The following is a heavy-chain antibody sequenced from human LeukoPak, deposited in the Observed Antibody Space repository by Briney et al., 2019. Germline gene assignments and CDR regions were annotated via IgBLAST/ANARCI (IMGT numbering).Heavy chain of an antibody. J-gene: IGHJ5*02. CDR2: ISADGNNE. V-gene: IGHV3-30-3*01. CDR3: ARVINPYSSSWTGFDP. D-gene: IGHD6-13*01. Sequence: GGSLRLSCAASGFIFSNYPMHWVRQAPGKGLEWVAVISADGNNEHYADSAKGRFTLSRDNAKSTAYLQMNSLRSEDTAVYYCARVINPYSSSWTGFDPWGQGTLVTVSS. CDR1: GFIFSNYP.